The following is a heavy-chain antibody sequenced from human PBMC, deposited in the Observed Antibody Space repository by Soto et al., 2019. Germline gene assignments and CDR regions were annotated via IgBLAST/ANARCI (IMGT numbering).Heavy chain of an antibody. D-gene: IGHD3-10*01. Sequence: GGSLRLSCAASGFTFSSYGMHWVRQAPGKGLEWVAVIWYDGSNKYYADSVKGRFTISRDNSKNTLYLQMNSLRAEDTAVYYCARDPSATMVRGVRGYYYGMDVWGQGTTVTVSS. V-gene: IGHV3-33*01. CDR3: ARDPSATMVRGVRGYYYGMDV. CDR1: GFTFSSYG. J-gene: IGHJ6*02. CDR2: IWYDGSNK.